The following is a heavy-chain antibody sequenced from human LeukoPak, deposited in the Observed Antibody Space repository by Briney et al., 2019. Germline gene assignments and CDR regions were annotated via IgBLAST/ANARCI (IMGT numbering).Heavy chain of an antibody. Sequence: SETLSLTCTVSGGSISSSSYYWGWIRQPPGKGLEWIGSIYYSGSTYCNPSLKSRVTISVDTSKNQFSLKLSSVTAADTAVYYCARDGGNSVGPWGQGTLVTVSS. J-gene: IGHJ4*02. CDR3: ARDGGNSVGP. CDR2: IYYSGST. CDR1: GGSISSSSYY. D-gene: IGHD4-23*01. V-gene: IGHV4-39*07.